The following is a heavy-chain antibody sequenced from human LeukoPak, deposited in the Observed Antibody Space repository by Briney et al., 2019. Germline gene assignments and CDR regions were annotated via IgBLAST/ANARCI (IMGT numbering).Heavy chain of an antibody. V-gene: IGHV1-8*03. CDR3: ARGKVVVAATEKFDP. Sequence: ASVKVSCKASGYTFTSYDINWVRQATGQGLEWMGWMNPNSGNTGYAQKFQGRVTITRNTSISTAYMELSSLRAEDTAVYYCARGKVVVAATEKFDPWGQGTLVTVSS. J-gene: IGHJ5*02. CDR1: GYTFTSYD. CDR2: MNPNSGNT. D-gene: IGHD2-15*01.